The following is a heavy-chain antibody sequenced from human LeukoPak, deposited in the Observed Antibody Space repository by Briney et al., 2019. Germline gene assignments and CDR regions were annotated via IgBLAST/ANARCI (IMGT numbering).Heavy chain of an antibody. CDR1: GFTFSSYE. D-gene: IGHD1-1*01. CDR2: ISSSGSTI. Sequence: AGGSLRLSCAASGFTFSSYEMNWVRQAPGKGLEWVSYISSSGSTIYYADSVKGRFTISRDNAKNSLYLQMNSLRAEDTAVYYCARVKMEYNWNDALDYWGQGTLVTVSS. V-gene: IGHV3-48*03. CDR3: ARVKMEYNWNDALDY. J-gene: IGHJ4*02.